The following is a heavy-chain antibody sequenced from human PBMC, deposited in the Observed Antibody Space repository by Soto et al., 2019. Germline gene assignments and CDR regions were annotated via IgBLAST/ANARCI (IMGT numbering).Heavy chain of an antibody. CDR3: ARVYGSSSEGTYYYYGMDV. J-gene: IGHJ6*02. CDR2: TYYRSKWYN. CDR1: GDSVSSNSAA. V-gene: IGHV6-1*01. D-gene: IGHD6-6*01. Sequence: SQTLSLTCAISGDSVSSNSAAWNWIRQSPSRGLEWLGRTYYRSKWYNDYAVSVKSRITINPDTSKNQFSLQLNSVTPEDTAVYYCARVYGSSSEGTYYYYGMDVWGQGTTVTVSS.